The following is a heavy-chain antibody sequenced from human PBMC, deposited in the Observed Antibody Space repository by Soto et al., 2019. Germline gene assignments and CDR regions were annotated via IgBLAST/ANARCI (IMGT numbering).Heavy chain of an antibody. CDR1: GFTFSSYG. CDR3: AKDMTTSSYYYYYGMDV. Sequence: QVQLVESGGGVVQPGRSLRLSCAASGFTFSSYGMHWVRQAPGKGLEWVAVISYDGSNKYYADSVKGRFTISRDNSKNTLYLQMNSLRGEDTAVYYCAKDMTTSSYYYYYGMDVWGQGTTVTVSS. CDR2: ISYDGSNK. V-gene: IGHV3-30*18. J-gene: IGHJ6*02. D-gene: IGHD3-16*01.